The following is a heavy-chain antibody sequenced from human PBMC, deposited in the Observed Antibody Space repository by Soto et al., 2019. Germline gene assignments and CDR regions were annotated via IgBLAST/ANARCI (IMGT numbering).Heavy chain of an antibody. CDR1: GGTFSNYA. V-gene: IGHV1-69*12. D-gene: IGHD4-17*01. CDR2: IILPFGTP. CDR3: ARRPDYEGHFDY. Sequence: QVRLVQSGAEVKKPGSSVKVSCKASGGTFSNYAIAWLRQAPGQGLEWMGGIILPFGTPNYAQKFQGRVTIPADEPTTTAYQEMSGPTSEDKAVYYYARRPDYEGHFDYWGRGTLVTVSS. J-gene: IGHJ4*02.